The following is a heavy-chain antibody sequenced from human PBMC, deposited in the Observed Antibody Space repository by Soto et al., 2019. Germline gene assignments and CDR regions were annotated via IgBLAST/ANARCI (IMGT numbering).Heavy chain of an antibody. V-gene: IGHV1-2*02. CDR2: INPATGAA. Sequence: QLHLVQYGAVVKKPGASVTVSCSASGYPVTAYYMHWVRQASGRGLEWMGGINPATGAAKYTQTFQGRATVTRDTSTCKVFMELSGLTSADTAVFYCARGGGVGVAGSAAFDMWGQGTLVTVSS. D-gene: IGHD3-3*01. J-gene: IGHJ3*02. CDR1: GYPVTAYY. CDR3: ARGGGVGVAGSAAFDM.